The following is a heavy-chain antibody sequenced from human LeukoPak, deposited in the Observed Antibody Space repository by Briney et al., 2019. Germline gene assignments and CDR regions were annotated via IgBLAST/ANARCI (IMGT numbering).Heavy chain of an antibody. V-gene: IGHV3-30-3*01. J-gene: IGHJ5*02. CDR1: GFTFSSYA. CDR3: ARAPSYSISNWFDP. CDR2: ISYDGSNK. D-gene: IGHD2-21*01. Sequence: GGSLRLSCAPSGFTFSSYAMHWVRQAPGNGLEWVAVISYDGSNKYYADSVKGRFTISRDNSKNTLYLQMNSLRAEDTAVYYCARAPSYSISNWFDPWGQGTLVTVSS.